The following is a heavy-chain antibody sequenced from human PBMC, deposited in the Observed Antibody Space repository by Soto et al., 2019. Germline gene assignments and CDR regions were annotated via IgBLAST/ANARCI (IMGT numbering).Heavy chain of an antibody. J-gene: IGHJ4*02. Sequence: XVSLRLSCVASGFTFSDHNIDWVRQAPGKGLEWVGRTRGKANSYTTDYAASVKGRFTISRDDSKNSAFLQMNSLKTEDTALYYCTRRAPSRAFDFWGQGTPVTVSS. CDR2: TRGKANSYTT. V-gene: IGHV3-72*01. CDR1: GFTFSDHN. CDR3: TRRAPSRAFDF.